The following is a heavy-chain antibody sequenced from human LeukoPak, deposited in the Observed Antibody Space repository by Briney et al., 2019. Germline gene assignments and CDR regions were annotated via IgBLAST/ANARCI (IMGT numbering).Heavy chain of an antibody. V-gene: IGHV4-30-4*01. J-gene: IGHJ4*02. CDR1: GGSISSGDYY. CDR2: IYYSGST. D-gene: IGHD3-22*01. CDR3: ARGPWLEERLYDY. Sequence: TSETQSLTCTVSGGSISSGDYYGSWIRQPPGKGLEWIGYIYYSGSTYYNPSLKSRVTISVDTSKNQFSLKLSSVTAADTAVYYCARGPWLEERLYDYWGQGTLVTVSS.